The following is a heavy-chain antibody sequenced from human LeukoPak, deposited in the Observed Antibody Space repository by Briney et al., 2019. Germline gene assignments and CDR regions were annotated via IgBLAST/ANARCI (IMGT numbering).Heavy chain of an antibody. D-gene: IGHD3-22*01. V-gene: IGHV3-23*01. CDR2: ISGSGGST. CDR3: AKGSRPVITMIVVVISTFDY. J-gene: IGHJ4*02. CDR1: GFTFSSHA. Sequence: GGSLRLSCAASGFTFSSHAMSWVRQAPGKGLEWVSAISGSGGSTYYADSVKGRFTISRDNSKNTLYLQMNSLRAEDTAVYYCAKGSRPVITMIVVVISTFDYWGQGTLVTVSS.